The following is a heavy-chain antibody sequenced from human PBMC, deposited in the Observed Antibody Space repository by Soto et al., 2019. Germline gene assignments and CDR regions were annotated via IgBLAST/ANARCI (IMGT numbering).Heavy chain of an antibody. CDR1: GGSFSGYY. V-gene: IGHV4-34*01. Sequence: PSETLSLTCAVYGGSFSGYYWSWIRQPPGKGLEWIGEINHSGSTNYNPSLKSRVTISRDNAKNSLYLQMNSLRPEDTALYYCAKEMYSSGWEAFDYWGQGNLVTVPS. CDR3: AKEMYSSGWEAFDY. J-gene: IGHJ4*02. CDR2: INHSGST. D-gene: IGHD6-19*01.